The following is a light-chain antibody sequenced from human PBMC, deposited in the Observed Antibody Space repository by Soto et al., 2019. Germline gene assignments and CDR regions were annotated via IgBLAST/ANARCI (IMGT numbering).Light chain of an antibody. V-gene: IGKV3-20*01. CDR3: QQYGSWT. CDR1: QTGSNSY. CDR2: GVS. J-gene: IGKJ1*01. Sequence: IVITQSPCTLSLSPGERATLSCRASQTGSNSYLAWYQQKSAQAPRLLIYGVSTRATGIPDRFSGSGSGTDFTLTISRLEPEDFAVYYCQQYGSWTFGQGTKVDIK.